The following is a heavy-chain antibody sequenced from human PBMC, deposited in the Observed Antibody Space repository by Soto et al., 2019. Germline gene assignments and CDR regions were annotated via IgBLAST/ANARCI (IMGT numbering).Heavy chain of an antibody. CDR2: IYYSGST. CDR3: ARVDYDILTGYGGFDY. CDR1: GGSISGYY. J-gene: IGHJ4*02. V-gene: IGHV4-59*01. D-gene: IGHD3-9*01. Sequence: SETLSLTCTVPGGSISGYYWSWIRQPPGKGLEWIGYIYYSGSTNYNPSLKSRVTISVDTSKNQFSLKLSSVTAADTAVYYCARVDYDILTGYGGFDYWGQGTLVTVSS.